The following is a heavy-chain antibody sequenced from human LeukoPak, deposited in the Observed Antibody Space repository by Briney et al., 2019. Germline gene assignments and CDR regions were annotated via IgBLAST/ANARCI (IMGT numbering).Heavy chain of an antibody. V-gene: IGHV4-34*01. CDR2: IDHSGST. J-gene: IGHJ5*02. D-gene: IGHD6-13*01. Sequence: SETLSLTCAVYGGSFSGYYWSWIRQPPGKGLEWIGEIDHSGSTNYNPSLKSRVTISVDTSKNQFSLKLSSVTAADTAVYYYARARTGYSSSWYMSWFDPWGQGTLVTVSS. CDR3: ARARTGYSSSWYMSWFDP. CDR1: GGSFSGYY.